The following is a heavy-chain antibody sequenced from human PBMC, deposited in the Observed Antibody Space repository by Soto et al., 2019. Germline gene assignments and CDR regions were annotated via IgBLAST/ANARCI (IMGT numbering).Heavy chain of an antibody. D-gene: IGHD4-17*01. Sequence: EVQLVESGGGLVKPGGPLRLSCAASGFTFSSYSMNWVRQAPGKGLEWVSSISSSSSYIYYADSVKGRFTISRDNAKNSLYLQMNSLRAEDTAVYYCARDPTVTTLYFDYWGQGTLVTVSS. V-gene: IGHV3-21*01. J-gene: IGHJ4*02. CDR3: ARDPTVTTLYFDY. CDR2: ISSSSSYI. CDR1: GFTFSSYS.